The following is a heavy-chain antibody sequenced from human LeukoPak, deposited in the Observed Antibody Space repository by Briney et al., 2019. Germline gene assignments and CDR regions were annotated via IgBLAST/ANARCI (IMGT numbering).Heavy chain of an antibody. CDR3: ARSLPELRYFDWLSKSRVTNYYMDV. Sequence: GASVKVSCKASGYTFTGYYMHWVRQAPGQGLEWMGWINPNSGGTNYAQKFQGRVTMTRDTSISTAYMELSRLRSDDTAVYYCARSLPELRYFDWLSKSRVTNYYMDVWGKGTTVTVSS. CDR2: INPNSGGT. V-gene: IGHV1-2*02. J-gene: IGHJ6*03. D-gene: IGHD3-9*01. CDR1: GYTFTGYY.